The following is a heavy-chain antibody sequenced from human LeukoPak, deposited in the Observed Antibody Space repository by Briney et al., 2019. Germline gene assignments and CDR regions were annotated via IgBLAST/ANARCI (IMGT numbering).Heavy chain of an antibody. CDR1: GFTLSNYD. V-gene: IGHV3-13*05. CDR2: IGIAGDP. D-gene: IGHD6-6*01. J-gene: IGHJ3*02. Sequence: GGSLRLSCAASGFTLSNYDMHWVRLAAGKGLEWVSLIGIAGDPYYPGSVKGRFTISRQNARNSLYLQMNNLRAGDTAVYYCARDLYSSSPGAGAFDNWGQGTMVTVSS. CDR3: ARDLYSSSPGAGAFDN.